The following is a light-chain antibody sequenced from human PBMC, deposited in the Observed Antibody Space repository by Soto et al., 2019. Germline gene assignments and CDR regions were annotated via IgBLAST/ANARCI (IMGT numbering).Light chain of an antibody. CDR2: GAS. CDR3: QQYNNWPPSALT. Sequence: EIVMTQSPATLSVSPGERATLSCRASQSVSSNLAWYQQKPSQAPRLLIYGASTRATGIPARFSGSGSGTEFTLTISSLQSEDFAVYYCQQYNNWPPSALTFGGGTKVEIK. CDR1: QSVSSN. J-gene: IGKJ4*01. V-gene: IGKV3-15*01.